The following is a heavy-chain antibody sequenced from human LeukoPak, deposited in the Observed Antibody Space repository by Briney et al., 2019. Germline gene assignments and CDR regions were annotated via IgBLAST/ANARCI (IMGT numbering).Heavy chain of an antibody. Sequence: PGGSLRLSCAVSGFTFRTYWMHWVRQVPGEGLVWVSRINEDGSITNYADSVKGRFTISRDNAENTLYLQMNSLTAEDTAVYYCGRVWGGRSGFWALGPLVTFSS. D-gene: IGHD3-16*01. J-gene: IGHJ4*02. CDR1: GFTFRTYW. CDR3: GRVWGGRSGF. CDR2: INEDGSIT. V-gene: IGHV3-74*01.